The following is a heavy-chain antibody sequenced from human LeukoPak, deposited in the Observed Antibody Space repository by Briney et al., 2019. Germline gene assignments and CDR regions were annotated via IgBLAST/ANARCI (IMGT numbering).Heavy chain of an antibody. CDR1: GFTVSSNY. J-gene: IGHJ4*02. CDR3: ASEAELVGATYFDY. D-gene: IGHD1-26*01. V-gene: IGHV3-66*01. CDR2: IYSGGST. Sequence: PGGSLRLSCAASGFTVSSNYMSWVRQAPGKGLEWVSVIYSGGSTYYADSVKGRFTISRDNSKNTLYLQMNSLRAEDPAVYYCASEAELVGATYFDYWGQGTLVTASS.